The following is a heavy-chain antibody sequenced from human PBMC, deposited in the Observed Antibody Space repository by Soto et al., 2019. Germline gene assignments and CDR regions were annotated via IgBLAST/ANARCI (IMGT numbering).Heavy chain of an antibody. CDR1: GFTFGDYA. Sequence: EVQLVESGGGLVKPGRSLRLSCTASGFTFGDYAMSWFRQAPGKGLEWVGFIRIKAYGGTTEYAASVKGRFTISRDDSKSIAYLQMNSLKTEDTAVYYCTRDKALYDVYYYYYYGLDVWGQGTTVTGSS. V-gene: IGHV3-49*05. CDR3: TRDKALYDVYYYYYYGLDV. CDR2: IRIKAYGGTT. J-gene: IGHJ6*02. D-gene: IGHD5-12*01.